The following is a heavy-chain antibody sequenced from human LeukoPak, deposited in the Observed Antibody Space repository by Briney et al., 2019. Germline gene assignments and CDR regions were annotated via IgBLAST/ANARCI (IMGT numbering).Heavy chain of an antibody. CDR2: IYYSGST. V-gene: IGHV4-39*07. CDR1: GGSISSSSYY. Sequence: SETLSLTCTVSGGSISSSSYYWGWIRQPPGKGLEWIGSIYYSGSTYYNPSLKSRVTISVDTSKNQFSLKLSSVTAADTAVYYCARDRGGVFDAFDIWGQGTMVTVSS. J-gene: IGHJ3*02. CDR3: ARDRGGVFDAFDI. D-gene: IGHD5/OR15-5a*01.